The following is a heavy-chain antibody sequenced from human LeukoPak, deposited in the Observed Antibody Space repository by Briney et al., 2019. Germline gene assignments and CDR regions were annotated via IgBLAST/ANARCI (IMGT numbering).Heavy chain of an antibody. Sequence: GGSLRLSCAASGFTFSSYGMHWVRQAPGKGLEWVAVISYDGSNKYYADSVKGRFTISRDNSKNTLYLQMNSLRAEDTAVYYCAKCRRSSSSTYYYYGMDVWGQGTTVTVSS. V-gene: IGHV3-30*18. D-gene: IGHD6-6*01. CDR3: AKCRRSSSSTYYYYGMDV. J-gene: IGHJ6*02. CDR2: ISYDGSNK. CDR1: GFTFSSYG.